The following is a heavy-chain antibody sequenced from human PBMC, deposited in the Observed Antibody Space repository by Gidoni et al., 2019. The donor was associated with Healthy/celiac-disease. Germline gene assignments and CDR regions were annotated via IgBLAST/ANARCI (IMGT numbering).Heavy chain of an antibody. J-gene: IGHJ5*02. D-gene: IGHD3-22*01. CDR2: IIPIVGTA. CDR1: GGTFSSYA. CDR3: AFGGPNSSGYVSWFDP. V-gene: IGHV1-69*01. Sequence: QVQLVPSGAAVKKPGSSVKVSCKSSGGTFSSYAISWVRPAPGQGLEWMGGIIPIVGTANYAQKFQGRVTITADESTSTAYMELSSLRSEDTAVYYCAFGGPNSSGYVSWFDPWGQGTLVTVSS.